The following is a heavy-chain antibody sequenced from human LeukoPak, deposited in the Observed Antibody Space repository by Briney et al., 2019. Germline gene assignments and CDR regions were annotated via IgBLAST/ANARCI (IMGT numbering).Heavy chain of an antibody. CDR2: IWYDGSNK. CDR3: AKLGHSGYSYGYVVDFDY. V-gene: IGHV3-33*06. Sequence: GGSLRLSCAASGFTFSSYGMHWVRQAPGKGLEWVAVIWYDGSNKYYADSVKGRFTISRDNSKNTLYLQMNSLRAEDTAVYYCAKLGHSGYSYGYVVDFDYWGQGTLVTVPS. J-gene: IGHJ4*02. D-gene: IGHD5-18*01. CDR1: GFTFSSYG.